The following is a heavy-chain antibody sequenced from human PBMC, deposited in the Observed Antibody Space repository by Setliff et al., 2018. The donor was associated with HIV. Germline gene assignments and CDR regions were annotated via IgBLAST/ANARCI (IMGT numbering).Heavy chain of an antibody. J-gene: IGHJ6*04. CDR2: MYHTGTS. Sequence: NPSETLSLTCSVSGGSMSSHYWTWVRQPAGKGLEWIGRMYHTGTSNYNPSLKSRVTMSVSPSKNQFPLKLTSVTAADTAVYYCARGSYYYYNMDVWGKGTTVTVSS. CDR3: ARGSYYYYNMDV. CDR1: GGSMSSHY. V-gene: IGHV4-4*07.